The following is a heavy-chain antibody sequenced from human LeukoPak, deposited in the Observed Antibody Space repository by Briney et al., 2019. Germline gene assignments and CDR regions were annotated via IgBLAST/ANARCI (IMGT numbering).Heavy chain of an antibody. CDR1: GFTFSYYG. CDR2: IWHDGGKR. J-gene: IGHJ5*02. D-gene: IGHD3-22*01. CDR3: ARDADTSEFFSWLDL. V-gene: IGHV3-33*01. Sequence: GGSLRLSCAASGFTFSYYGMQWVRQAPGKGLEWVALIWHDGGKRYYADSVKGRFTISGDNSKNTLYLQMTTLRAEDTAVYYCARDADTSEFFSWLDLWGQGTLVTVSS.